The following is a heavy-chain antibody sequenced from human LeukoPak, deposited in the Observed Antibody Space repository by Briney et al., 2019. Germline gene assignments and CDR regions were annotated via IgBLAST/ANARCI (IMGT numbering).Heavy chain of an antibody. CDR1: GGSISSYC. D-gene: IGHD6-13*01. V-gene: IGHV4-4*08. CDR2: IYYSGST. J-gene: IGHJ4*02. CDR3: AREVVAAAEVDY. Sequence: SETLSLTCTVSGGSISSYCWSWIRQPPGKGLEWIGYIYYSGSTSYNPSLKSRVTISIDTSKNQFSLKLSSVTAADTAVYYCAREVVAAAEVDYWGQGTLVTVSS.